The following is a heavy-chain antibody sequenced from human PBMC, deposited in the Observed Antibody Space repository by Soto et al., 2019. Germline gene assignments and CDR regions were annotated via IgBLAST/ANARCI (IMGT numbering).Heavy chain of an antibody. CDR1: GFTFSDYA. Sequence: GGSLRLSCVASGFTFSDYAMTWVRQAPGKGLEWVSVISATGATTYYADSVRGRFTISRDNSKNTLNLQMNDLRVEDTAVIYCAKGRKSTEKDIAVMLAAASSIQHWGQGTLVTVSS. CDR3: AKGRKSTEKDIAVMLAAASSIQH. D-gene: IGHD2-15*01. J-gene: IGHJ1*01. CDR2: ISATGATT. V-gene: IGHV3-23*01.